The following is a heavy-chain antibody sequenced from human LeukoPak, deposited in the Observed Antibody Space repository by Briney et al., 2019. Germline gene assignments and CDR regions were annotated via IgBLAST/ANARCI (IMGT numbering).Heavy chain of an antibody. CDR3: ARDRTYYDYVWGSYPHDY. V-gene: IGHV3-11*06. CDR2: ISSSSSYT. D-gene: IGHD3-16*02. J-gene: IGHJ4*02. Sequence: GGSLRLSCAASGFTFSDYYISWIRQAPGKGLEWVSYISSSSSYTNYADSVKGRFTISRDNAKNSLYLQMNSLRAEDTAVYYCARDRTYYDYVWGSYPHDYWGQGTLVTVSS. CDR1: GFTFSDYY.